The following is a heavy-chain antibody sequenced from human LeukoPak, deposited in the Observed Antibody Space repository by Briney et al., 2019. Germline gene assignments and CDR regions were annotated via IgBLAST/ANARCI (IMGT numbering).Heavy chain of an antibody. V-gene: IGHV4-4*07. CDR1: GGSISSYY. CDR2: IYTSGST. J-gene: IGHJ4*02. Sequence: SETLSLTCTVSGGSISSYYWSRIRQPAGKGLEWIGRIYTSGSTNYNPSLKSRVTMSVDTSKNQFSLKLSSVTAADTAVYYCARDFHSSGWYPDYWGQGTLVTVSS. CDR3: ARDFHSSGWYPDY. D-gene: IGHD6-19*01.